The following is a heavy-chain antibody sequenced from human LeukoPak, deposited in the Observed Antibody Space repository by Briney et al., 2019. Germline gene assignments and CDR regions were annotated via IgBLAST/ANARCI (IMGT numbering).Heavy chain of an antibody. CDR3: ARENRYDFWSGLPFDY. CDR2: ISSSGGTI. Sequence: GGSLRLSCAASGFTFSNNNMNWVRQAPGKGLEWVSYISSSGGTIYYADSVKGRFTISRDNAKNSLYLQMNSLRVEDTAVYHCARENRYDFWSGLPFDYWGQGTLVTVSS. D-gene: IGHD3-3*01. CDR1: GFTFSNNN. J-gene: IGHJ4*02. V-gene: IGHV3-48*01.